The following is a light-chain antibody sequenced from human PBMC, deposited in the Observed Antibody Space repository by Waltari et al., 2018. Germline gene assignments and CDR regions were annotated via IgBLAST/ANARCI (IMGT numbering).Light chain of an antibody. CDR2: DAS. CDR3: QQCGRSLYT. Sequence: EIVLTQSPGTLSLSPGERATLSCRASQSITSNYLAWYQQRPGQAPRLLIYDASTRATGIPDRFSGSGSGTDFTLTISRLEPEDFAVYYCQQCGRSLYTFGQGTKVEIK. V-gene: IGKV3-20*01. CDR1: QSITSNY. J-gene: IGKJ2*01.